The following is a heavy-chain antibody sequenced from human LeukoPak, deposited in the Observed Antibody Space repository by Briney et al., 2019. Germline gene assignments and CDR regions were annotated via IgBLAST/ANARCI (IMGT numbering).Heavy chain of an antibody. V-gene: IGHV1-18*01. J-gene: IGHJ4*02. D-gene: IGHD3-10*01. Sequence: GASVKVSCQASGYTFTRYGISWVRQAPGQGLEWMGWISAYNGNTNYAQKLQGRVTMTTDTSTSTAYMELRSLRSDDTAVYYCARDYYGSGSYYNSGSLDRGQGTLVTVSS. CDR3: ARDYYGSGSYYNSGSLD. CDR1: GYTFTRYG. CDR2: ISAYNGNT.